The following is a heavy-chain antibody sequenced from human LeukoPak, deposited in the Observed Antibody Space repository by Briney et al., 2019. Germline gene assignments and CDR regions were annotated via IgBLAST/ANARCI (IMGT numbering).Heavy chain of an antibody. CDR1: GGTFSSYA. CDR3: ARNPVSYYYYMDV. D-gene: IGHD5/OR15-5a*01. J-gene: IGHJ6*03. Sequence: SLKVSCKASGGTFSSYAISWVRQAPGQGLEWMGGIIPIFGTANYAQKLQGRVTITADESTSTAYMELSSLRAEDTAVYYCARNPVSYYYYMDVWGKGTTVTVSS. V-gene: IGHV1-69*01. CDR2: IIPIFGTA.